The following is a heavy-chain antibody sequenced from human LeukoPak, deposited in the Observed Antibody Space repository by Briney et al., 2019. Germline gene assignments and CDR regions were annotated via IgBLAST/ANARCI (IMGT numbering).Heavy chain of an antibody. CDR3: ARGGYDSGSYYKGPLYYFDY. J-gene: IGHJ4*02. CDR2: ITSSSSYT. CDR1: GITFSNYN. Sequence: GSLRLSCAAPGITFSNYNMNWVRQAPGKGLEWISSITSSSSYTFYADSVKGRFTISRDNSKNTLYLQMNSLRAEDTAVYYCARGGYDSGSYYKGPLYYFDYWGQGTLVTVSS. V-gene: IGHV3-21*04. D-gene: IGHD3-10*01.